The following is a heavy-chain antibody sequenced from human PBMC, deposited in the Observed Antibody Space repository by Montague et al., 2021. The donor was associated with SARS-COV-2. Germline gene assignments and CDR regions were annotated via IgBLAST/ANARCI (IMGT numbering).Heavy chain of an antibody. J-gene: IGHJ6*02. V-gene: IGHV4-61*05. CDR3: ARHPIDSLPRYGMDV. D-gene: IGHD2-15*01. Sequence: SETLSLTCTVSGGSISSSSYYWSWIRQPPGKGLEWIGRIYYSGSTNYNPSLKSRVTISVDTSKNQFSLKLSSVTAADTAVYYCARHPIDSLPRYGMDVWGQGTTVTVSS. CDR2: IYYSGST. CDR1: GGSISSSSYY.